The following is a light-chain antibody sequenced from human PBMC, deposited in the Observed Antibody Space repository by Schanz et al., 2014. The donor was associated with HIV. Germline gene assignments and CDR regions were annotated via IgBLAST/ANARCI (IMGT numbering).Light chain of an antibody. CDR1: QSVTSRY. CDR2: DAS. Sequence: EIVMTQSPATLSVSPGERATLSCRASQSVTSRYLARYKQKHGQAPRLLIFDASIRATGIPDRFSGSGSGTDFTLTISRLEPEDFAVYYCQQYGNSPRTFGQGTKVEI. CDR3: QQYGNSPRT. V-gene: IGKV3-20*01. J-gene: IGKJ1*01.